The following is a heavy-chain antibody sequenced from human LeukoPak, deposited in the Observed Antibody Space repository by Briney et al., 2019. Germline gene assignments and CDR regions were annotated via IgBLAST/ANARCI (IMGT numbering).Heavy chain of an antibody. Sequence: ASVKVSCKASGYTFTSYIINWVRQAPGQGPEWMGWISTYNDNTNYAQKFQVRVTMTTDTSTSTAYMELRSLTSDDTAVYYCARGYPSDYWGQGTLVTVSS. CDR3: ARGYPSDY. CDR2: ISTYNDNT. D-gene: IGHD1-26*01. V-gene: IGHV1-18*04. CDR1: GYTFTSYI. J-gene: IGHJ4*02.